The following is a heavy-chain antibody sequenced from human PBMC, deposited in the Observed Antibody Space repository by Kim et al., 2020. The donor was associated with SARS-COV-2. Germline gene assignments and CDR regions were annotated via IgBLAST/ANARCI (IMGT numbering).Heavy chain of an antibody. J-gene: IGHJ4*02. V-gene: IGHV3-33*05. CDR3: ARVRGEWLRDPYDY. Sequence: GGSLRLSCAASGFTFSSYGMHWVRQAPGKGLEWVAVISYDGSNKYYADSVKGRFTISRDNSKNTLYLQMNSLRAEDTAVYYCARVRGEWLRDPYDYWGQGTLVTVSS. CDR1: GFTFSSYG. D-gene: IGHD5-12*01. CDR2: ISYDGSNK.